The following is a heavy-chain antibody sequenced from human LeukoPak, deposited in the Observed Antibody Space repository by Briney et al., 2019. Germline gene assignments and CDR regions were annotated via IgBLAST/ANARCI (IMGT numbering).Heavy chain of an antibody. J-gene: IGHJ4*02. Sequence: PSETLSLTCTVSGGSTSSYYWSWIRQPPGKGLEWIGYIYYSGSTNYNPSLKSRVTISVDTSKNQFSLKLSSVTAADTAVYYCARGFRGGYVSPFDYWGQGTLVTVSS. CDR3: ARGFRGGYVSPFDY. D-gene: IGHD5-12*01. V-gene: IGHV4-59*01. CDR1: GGSTSSYY. CDR2: IYYSGST.